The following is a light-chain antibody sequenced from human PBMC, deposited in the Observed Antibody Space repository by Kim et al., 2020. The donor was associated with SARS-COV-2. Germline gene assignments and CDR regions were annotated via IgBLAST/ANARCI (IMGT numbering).Light chain of an antibody. V-gene: IGKV1-27*01. CDR1: QGISNY. J-gene: IGKJ4*01. CDR2: AAS. CDR3: QKYNSAPLT. Sequence: ASVGDRATIPCRASQGISNYLAWYQQKPGKVPKLLIYAASTLQSGVPSRFSGSGSGTDFTLTISSLQPEDVATYYCQKYNSAPLTFGGGTKVDIK.